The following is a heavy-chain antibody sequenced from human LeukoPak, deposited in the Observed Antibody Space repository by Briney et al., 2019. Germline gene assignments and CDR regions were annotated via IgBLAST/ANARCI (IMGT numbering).Heavy chain of an antibody. J-gene: IGHJ4*02. D-gene: IGHD4-17*01. V-gene: IGHV1-8*01. CDR2: MNPNSGNT. Sequence: ASVKVSCKASGYTFTSYDINWVRQATGQGLEWMGWMNPNSGNTGYAQKFQGRVTMTRNTSISTAYMERSRLRSDDTAVYYCARRTTVTTGLEFDYWGQGTLVTVSS. CDR3: ARRTTVTTGLEFDY. CDR1: GYTFTSYD.